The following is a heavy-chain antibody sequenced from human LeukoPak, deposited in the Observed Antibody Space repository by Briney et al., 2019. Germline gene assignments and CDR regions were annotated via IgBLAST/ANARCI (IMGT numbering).Heavy chain of an antibody. CDR3: ARGRSGSYYDY. CDR2: IYSGGST. J-gene: IGHJ4*02. Sequence: PGGSLRLSCVASGFTVSSNYMSWVRQAPGKGLEWVSVIYSGGSTYYADSVKGRFTISRDNSKNTLYLQMNSLRAEDTAVYYCARGRSGSYYDYWGQGTLVTVSS. D-gene: IGHD1-26*01. CDR1: GFTVSSNY. V-gene: IGHV3-53*01.